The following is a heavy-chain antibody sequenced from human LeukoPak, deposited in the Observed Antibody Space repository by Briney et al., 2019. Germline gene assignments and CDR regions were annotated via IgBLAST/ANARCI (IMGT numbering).Heavy chain of an antibody. D-gene: IGHD1-1*01. CDR3: ARDAGGRTQREGWFDP. Sequence: NPGRSLRLSCAASGFTFSSYAMHWVRQAPGKGLEWVSSINSDSIWIYYADSVRGRFTISRDNARNSLYLQMNSLRVEDTAIYYCARDAGGRTQREGWFDPWGQGTLVTVSS. V-gene: IGHV3-21*01. CDR1: GFTFSSYA. CDR2: INSDSIWI. J-gene: IGHJ5*02.